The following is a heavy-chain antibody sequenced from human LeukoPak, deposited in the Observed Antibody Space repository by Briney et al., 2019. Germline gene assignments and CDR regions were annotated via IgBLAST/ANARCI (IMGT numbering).Heavy chain of an antibody. Sequence: PGGSLRLSCIASGFMFSNYWMAWVRQVPGKGLEWLANIKPDGSDKYYVDSVKGRFTISRDNAINSLYLQMSSLGAEDTAVYYCARRDTPSKWYYYIDVWGKGTTVRVSS. CDR2: IKPDGSDK. J-gene: IGHJ6*03. V-gene: IGHV3-7*01. D-gene: IGHD2-15*01. CDR3: ARRDTPSKWYYYIDV. CDR1: GFMFSNYW.